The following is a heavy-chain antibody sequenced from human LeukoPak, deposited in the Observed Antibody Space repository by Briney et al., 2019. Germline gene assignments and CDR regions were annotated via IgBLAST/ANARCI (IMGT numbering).Heavy chain of an antibody. Sequence: GGSLRLSCAASGFTFSSYWMHWVRQAPGKGLVWVSRIDPDGSNTNYADSVKGRFTISRDNAKNTVDLQMISLRDEDTSVCYCVRSHYFAGSGYYYDYWGQGTLVTVSS. V-gene: IGHV3-74*01. J-gene: IGHJ4*02. CDR2: IDPDGSNT. D-gene: IGHD3-22*01. CDR1: GFTFSSYW. CDR3: VRSHYFAGSGYYYDY.